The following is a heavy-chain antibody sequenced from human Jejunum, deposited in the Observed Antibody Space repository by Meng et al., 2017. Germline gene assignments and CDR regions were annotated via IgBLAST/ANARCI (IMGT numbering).Heavy chain of an antibody. CDR2: TYYRSKWYN. CDR3: ARDGSSEYFQQ. D-gene: IGHD1-26*01. V-gene: IGHV6-1*01. J-gene: IGHJ1*01. CDR1: GDSVSSNSAT. Sequence: SCAISGDSVSSNSATWNGIRQSPARGLEWLGRTYYRSKWYNEYAVSVKSRITINPDTSKNQFSLQLNSVTPEDTAVYYCARDGSSEYFQQWGQGTRVTVSS.